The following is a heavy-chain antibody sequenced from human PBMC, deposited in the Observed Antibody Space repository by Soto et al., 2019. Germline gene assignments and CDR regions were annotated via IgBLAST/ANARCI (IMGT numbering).Heavy chain of an antibody. D-gene: IGHD3-3*01. CDR1: GYSFTSYW. Sequence: LGESLKISCKGSGYSFTSYWISWVRQMPGKGLEWMGRIDPSDSYTNYSPSFQGHVTISADKSISTAYLQWSSLKASDTAMYYCARPRSGETFSYYYYGMDVWGQGTTVTVSS. V-gene: IGHV5-10-1*01. CDR2: IDPSDSYT. J-gene: IGHJ6*02. CDR3: ARPRSGETFSYYYYGMDV.